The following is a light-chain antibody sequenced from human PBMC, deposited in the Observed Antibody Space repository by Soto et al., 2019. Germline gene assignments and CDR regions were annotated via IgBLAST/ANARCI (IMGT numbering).Light chain of an antibody. V-gene: IGLV1-40*01. CDR2: GNS. CDR3: QSYDSSLSGYV. CDR1: SSNIGANYD. J-gene: IGLJ1*01. Sequence: QAVVTQPPSVSGAPGQRVTISCTGSSSNIGANYDVHWYQQFPGTAPKLLIYGNSNRPSGVPDRFSGSKSDTSASLAITGLQAEDEADYYCQSYDSSLSGYVFGTGTKLTVL.